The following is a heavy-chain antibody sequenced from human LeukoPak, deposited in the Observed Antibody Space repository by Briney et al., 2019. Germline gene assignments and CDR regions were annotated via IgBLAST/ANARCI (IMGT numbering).Heavy chain of an antibody. Sequence: GESLKISCKGSGYTFSNHWIGWVRQMPGKGLEWMGIIFPADSDTRYGPSFQGQVTISADKSINTAYLQWSSLEASDTAMYYCARLDFGYSYGFCDYWGQGTLVTVSS. CDR2: IFPADSDT. V-gene: IGHV5-51*01. D-gene: IGHD5-18*01. J-gene: IGHJ4*02. CDR3: ARLDFGYSYGFCDY. CDR1: GYTFSNHW.